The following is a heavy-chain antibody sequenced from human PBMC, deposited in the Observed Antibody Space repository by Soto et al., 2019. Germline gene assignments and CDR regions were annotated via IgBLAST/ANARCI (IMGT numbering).Heavy chain of an antibody. V-gene: IGHV3-48*04. J-gene: IGHJ4*02. CDR3: AREVGATGY. Sequence: EVQLVESGGGLVQPGGSLRLSCAASGFIFNSHTMNGVRQAPGKGLEWLAYISDSSSTIYYADSVEGRFTISRDNAKNSLYLQMNSLRPEETAVYYCAREVGATGYWGQGTLVTVSS. CDR1: GFIFNSHT. D-gene: IGHD1-26*01. CDR2: ISDSSSTI.